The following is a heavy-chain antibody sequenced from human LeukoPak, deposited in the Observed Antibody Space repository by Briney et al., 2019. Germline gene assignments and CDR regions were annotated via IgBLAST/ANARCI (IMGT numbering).Heavy chain of an antibody. CDR1: GGSFSGYY. V-gene: IGHV4-34*01. J-gene: IGHJ3*02. CDR2: INHSGST. D-gene: IGHD1-26*01. Sequence: SETLSLTCAVYGGSFSGYYWSWIRQPPGKGLEWIGEINHSGSTDYNPSLKSRVTLSVDTSTNQFYLRLISVTAADTAVYYCARGSSFLDAFDIWGQGTMVTVSS. CDR3: ARGSSFLDAFDI.